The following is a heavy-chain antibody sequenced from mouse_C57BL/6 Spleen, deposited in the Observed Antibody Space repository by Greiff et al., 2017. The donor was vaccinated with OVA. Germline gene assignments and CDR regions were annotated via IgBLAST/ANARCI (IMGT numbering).Heavy chain of an antibody. D-gene: IGHD1-1*01. V-gene: IGHV1-63*01. Sequence: QVQLKESGAELVRPGTSVKMSCKASGYTFTNYWIGWAKQRPGHGLEWIGDIYPGGGYTNYNEKFKGKATLTADKSSSTAYMQFSSLTSEDADIYYCDRGLRDGSSYYWYYDGWGTGTTVTVAS. CDR1: GYTFTNYW. J-gene: IGHJ1*03. CDR3: DRGLRDGSSYYWYYDG. CDR2: IYPGGGYT.